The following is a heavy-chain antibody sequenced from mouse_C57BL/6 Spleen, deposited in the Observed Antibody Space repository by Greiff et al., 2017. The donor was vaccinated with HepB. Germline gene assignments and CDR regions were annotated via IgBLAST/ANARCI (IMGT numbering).Heavy chain of an antibody. CDR2: ISDGGSYT. J-gene: IGHJ3*01. Sequence: EVKLMESGGGLVKPGGSLKLSCAASGFTFSSYAMSWVRQTPEKRLEWVATISDGGSYTYYPDNVKGRFTISRDNAKNNLYLQMSHLKSEETAMYYCARGTTVVDWFAYWGQGTLVTVSA. CDR1: GFTFSSYA. V-gene: IGHV5-4*03. CDR3: ARGTTVVDWFAY. D-gene: IGHD1-1*01.